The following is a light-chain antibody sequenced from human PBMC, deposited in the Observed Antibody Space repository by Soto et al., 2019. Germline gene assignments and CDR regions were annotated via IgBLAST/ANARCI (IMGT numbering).Light chain of an antibody. V-gene: IGKV1-9*01. CDR2: AAS. Sequence: IQVTQSPSSLSASVGDRVTITCRASQGITSYLAWYQQKPGKAPKLLIYAASALQTGVSSRFSGSGYGIDFALTISNLQPEDFATYFCQHLYSYPLTFGGGTTVEF. CDR1: QGITSY. CDR3: QHLYSYPLT. J-gene: IGKJ4*01.